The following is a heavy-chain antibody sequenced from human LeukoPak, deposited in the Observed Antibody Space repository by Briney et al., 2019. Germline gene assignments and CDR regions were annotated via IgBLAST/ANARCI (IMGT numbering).Heavy chain of an antibody. CDR1: GFTFDDYA. V-gene: IGHV3-23*01. CDR3: ARDRNYYYDSSGLNY. Sequence: GGSLRLSCAASGFTFDDYAMHWVRQAPGKGLEWVSAISGSGGSTYYADSVKGRFTISRDNSKNTLYLQMNSLRAEDTAVYYCARDRNYYYDSSGLNYWGQGTLVTVSS. D-gene: IGHD3-22*01. CDR2: ISGSGGST. J-gene: IGHJ4*02.